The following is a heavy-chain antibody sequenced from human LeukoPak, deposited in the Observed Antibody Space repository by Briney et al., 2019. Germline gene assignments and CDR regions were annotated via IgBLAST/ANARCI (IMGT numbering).Heavy chain of an antibody. V-gene: IGHV4-30-4*01. CDR2: IYYSGST. Sequence: SETLSLTCTVSGGSISSGDYYWSWIRQPPGKGLEWIGYIYYSGSTYYNPSLKSRVTISVDTSKNQFSLKLSSVTAADTAVYYCARGGGVVTAIIRPFDYWGQGTLVTVSS. J-gene: IGHJ4*02. CDR1: GGSISSGDYY. D-gene: IGHD2-21*02. CDR3: ARGGGVVTAIIRPFDY.